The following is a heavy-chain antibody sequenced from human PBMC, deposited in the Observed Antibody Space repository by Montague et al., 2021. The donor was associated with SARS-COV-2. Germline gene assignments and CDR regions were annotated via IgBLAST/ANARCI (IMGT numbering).Heavy chain of an antibody. CDR3: ARGRDSGTYFGTKYYFQYGLDV. CDR1: DGSVSAYF. D-gene: IGHD3-10*01. CDR2: VDRSGTA. V-gene: IGHV4-34*01. J-gene: IGHJ6*02. Sequence: SETLSLTCDFSDGSVSAYFWSWVRQLPGKGLEWIGQVDRSGTAHXSPPLQSRLTLSVDTSNNQVSLNLTSVTATDTATYYCARGRDSGTYFGTKYYFQYGLDVWDQGTTVTVSS.